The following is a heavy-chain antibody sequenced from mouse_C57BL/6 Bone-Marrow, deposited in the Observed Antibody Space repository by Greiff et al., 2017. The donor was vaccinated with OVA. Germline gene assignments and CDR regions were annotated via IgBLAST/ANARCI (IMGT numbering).Heavy chain of an antibody. D-gene: IGHD1-1*01. CDR1: GYTFTSYW. J-gene: IGHJ4*01. CDR2: IDPNGGGT. CDR3: ARTYCSRGYAMDY. Sequence: VQLQQPGAELVKPGASVKLSCKASGYTFTSYWMHWVKQRPGRGLEWIGRIDPNGGGTKYNEKSKSKATLTVDQPSSTAYMQLSSLTSEDSAVYYCARTYCSRGYAMDYWGQGTSVTVSS. V-gene: IGHV1-72*01.